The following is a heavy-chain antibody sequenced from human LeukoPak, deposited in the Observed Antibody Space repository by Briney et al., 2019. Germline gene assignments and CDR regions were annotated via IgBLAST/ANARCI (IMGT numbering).Heavy chain of an antibody. Sequence: GGTLRLSCAASGFTVSSNYMSWVRQAPGKGLEWVSVIYSGGSTYYADSVKGRFTISRDNSKNTLYLQMNSLRAEDTAVYYCASGYYDILTGPSNDAFDIWGQGTMVTVSS. J-gene: IGHJ3*02. CDR2: IYSGGST. CDR3: ASGYYDILTGPSNDAFDI. D-gene: IGHD3-9*01. V-gene: IGHV3-66*01. CDR1: GFTVSSNY.